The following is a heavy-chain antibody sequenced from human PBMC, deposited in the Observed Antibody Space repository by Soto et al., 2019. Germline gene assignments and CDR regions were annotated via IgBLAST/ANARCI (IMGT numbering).Heavy chain of an antibody. CDR3: ARGSIFGVDDTSVFDD. J-gene: IGHJ4*02. CDR2: ICYSGST. D-gene: IGHD3-3*01. CDR1: GASIRGSYYC. V-gene: IGHV4-30-4*08. Sequence: SETLSLTCTVTGASIRGSYYCWSWIRQAPGKGLEWIGYICYSGSTYHNPSLKSRTSMSVDTSKNQFSLKLSSVTAADTAVYYCARGSIFGVDDTSVFDDWGQGTLVTVSS.